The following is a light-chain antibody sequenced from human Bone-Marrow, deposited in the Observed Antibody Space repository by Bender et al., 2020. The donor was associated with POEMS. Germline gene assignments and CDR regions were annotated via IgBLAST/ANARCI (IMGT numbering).Light chain of an antibody. Sequence: SYDLTQPASVSVSPGQTASITCSGNKLVDKYVFWYQQRPGQSPVLVISQDTKRPSGILERFSGSNSGNTATLTISGTQAVDEADYYCQAWDSGTAVFGGGTKLTVL. J-gene: IGLJ3*02. V-gene: IGLV3-1*01. CDR3: QAWDSGTAV. CDR1: KLVDKY. CDR2: QDT.